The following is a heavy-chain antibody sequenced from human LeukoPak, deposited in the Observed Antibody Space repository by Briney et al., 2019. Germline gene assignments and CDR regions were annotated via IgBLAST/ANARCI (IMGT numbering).Heavy chain of an antibody. D-gene: IGHD2-2*01. J-gene: IGHJ4*02. CDR1: GGSISSSSYY. CDR2: IYYSGST. Sequence: PSETLSLTCTVSGGSISSSSYYWGWIRQPPGKGLEWIGSIYYSGSTYYNPSLKSRVTISVDTSKNQFSLKLSSVTAADTAVYYCAGDRPAASYYFDYWGQGTLVTVSS. CDR3: AGDRPAASYYFDY. V-gene: IGHV4-39*01.